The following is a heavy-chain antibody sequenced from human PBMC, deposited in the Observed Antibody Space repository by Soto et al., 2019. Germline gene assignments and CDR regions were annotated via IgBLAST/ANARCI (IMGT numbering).Heavy chain of an antibody. Sequence: QVQLQQWGAGLLKPSETLSLTCAVYGGSFSGYYWSWIRQPPGKGLEWIGEINHSGSTNYNPSLKSRVTISVDTSKNQLSLKLSSVTAADTAVYYCARTPLREGAFDIWGKGTMVTVSS. CDR3: ARTPLREGAFDI. J-gene: IGHJ3*02. D-gene: IGHD4-17*01. CDR1: GGSFSGYY. CDR2: INHSGST. V-gene: IGHV4-34*01.